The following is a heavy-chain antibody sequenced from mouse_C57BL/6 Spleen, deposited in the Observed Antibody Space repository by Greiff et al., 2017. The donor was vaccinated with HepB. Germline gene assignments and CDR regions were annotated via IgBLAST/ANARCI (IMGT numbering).Heavy chain of an antibody. J-gene: IGHJ3*01. Sequence: VQLQQSGAELVKPGASVKISCKASGYAFSSYWMNWVKQRPGKGLEWIGQIYPGDGDTNYNGKFKGKATLTADKSSSTAYMQLSSLTSEDSAVYYCARGEDGWVWFAYWGQGTLVTVSA. CDR1: GYAFSSYW. CDR2: IYPGDGDT. CDR3: ARGEDGWVWFAY. D-gene: IGHD2-3*01. V-gene: IGHV1-80*01.